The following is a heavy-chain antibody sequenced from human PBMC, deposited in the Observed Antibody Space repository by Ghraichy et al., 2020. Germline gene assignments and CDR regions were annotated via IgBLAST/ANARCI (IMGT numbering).Heavy chain of an antibody. CDR2: IYSGGST. CDR1: GFTVSSNY. CDR3: ARPQWLVINNAFDI. J-gene: IGHJ3*02. D-gene: IGHD6-19*01. V-gene: IGHV3-53*01. Sequence: GGSLRLSCAASGFTVSSNYMSWVRQAPGKGLEWVSVIYSGGSTYYADSVKGRFTISRDNSKNTLYLQMNSLRAEDTAVYYCARPQWLVINNAFDIWGQGTMVTVSS.